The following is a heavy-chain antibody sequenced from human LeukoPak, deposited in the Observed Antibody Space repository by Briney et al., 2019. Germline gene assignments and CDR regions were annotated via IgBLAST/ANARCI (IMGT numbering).Heavy chain of an antibody. V-gene: IGHV3-9*01. J-gene: IGHJ4*02. Sequence: GGSLRLSCVVSGFSFDDYAMHWVRQGPGKALEWVSVISWDGNKVAYADSVKGRFTISRDNAKNSLYLQMTSLRPEDTAFYYCAKDRPVATTLHHFDHLGLGTMVTVSS. D-gene: IGHD1-26*01. CDR1: GFSFDDYA. CDR3: AKDRPVATTLHHFDH. CDR2: ISWDGNKV.